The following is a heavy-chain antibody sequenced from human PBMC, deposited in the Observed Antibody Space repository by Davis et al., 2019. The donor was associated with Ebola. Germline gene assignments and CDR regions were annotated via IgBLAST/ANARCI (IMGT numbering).Heavy chain of an antibody. D-gene: IGHD2-2*02. CDR3: ARGEWVVPAAIRPNWFDP. CDR2: IYYSGST. V-gene: IGHV4-59*01. J-gene: IGHJ5*02. CDR1: GGSFSGYY. Sequence: PSETLSLTCAVYGGSFSGYYWSWIRQPPGKGLEWIGYIYYSGSTNYNPSLKSRVTISVDTSKNQFSLKLSSVTAADTAVYYCARGEWVVPAAIRPNWFDPWGQGTLVTVSS.